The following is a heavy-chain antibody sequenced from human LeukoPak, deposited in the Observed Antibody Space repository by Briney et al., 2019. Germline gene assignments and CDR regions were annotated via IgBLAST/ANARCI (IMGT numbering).Heavy chain of an antibody. Sequence: GGSLRLSCAASGFTFSSYGMHWVRQAPGKGLEWVAVISYDGSNKYYADSVKGRFTISRDNSKNTLYLQMNSLRAEDTAVYYCAKDRGYSSSGDAFDIWGQGTMVTVSS. J-gene: IGHJ3*02. V-gene: IGHV3-30*18. CDR1: GFTFSSYG. CDR3: AKDRGYSSSGDAFDI. D-gene: IGHD6-13*01. CDR2: ISYDGSNK.